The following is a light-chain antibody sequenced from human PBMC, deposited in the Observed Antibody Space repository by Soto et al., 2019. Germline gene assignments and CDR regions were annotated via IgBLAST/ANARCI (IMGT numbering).Light chain of an antibody. CDR3: QSYDSSRSGYVV. Sequence: QSVLTQPPSVSGAPGHRVTISCTGSSSNIGAGYDVHWYQQLPGTAPKLLIYGNSNRPSGVPDRFSGSKSGTSASLAITGLQAEDEADYYCQSYDSSRSGYVVFGGGTKLTVL. J-gene: IGLJ2*01. V-gene: IGLV1-40*01. CDR2: GNS. CDR1: SSNIGAGYD.